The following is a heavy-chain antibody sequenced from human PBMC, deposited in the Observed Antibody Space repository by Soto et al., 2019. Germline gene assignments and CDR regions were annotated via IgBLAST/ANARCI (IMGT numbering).Heavy chain of an antibody. D-gene: IGHD2-8*02. CDR3: ARVVSTKTAQIDY. V-gene: IGHV1-46*01. CDR2: ITPIDGST. Sequence: QVQLVQSGAEVQNPGASVKVSCKASGYTFTTYYMHCLRQARGQGLEWMGIITPIDGSTRYDQKFQDRVTMTRDTCTSTVYMELSSLRSEDRAGYYCARVVSTKTAQIDYWGQGILVTVSS. CDR1: GYTFTTYY. J-gene: IGHJ4*02.